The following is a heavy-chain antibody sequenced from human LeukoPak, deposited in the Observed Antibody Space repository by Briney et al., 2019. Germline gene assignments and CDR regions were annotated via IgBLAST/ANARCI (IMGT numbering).Heavy chain of an antibody. CDR3: ARDPSGFYSSSPHYFDC. J-gene: IGHJ4*02. CDR1: GFTLSSYS. Sequence: PGGSLRLSCAASGFTLSSYSMNWVRQAPRKRLEWVSSISSSSSYIDYADPVKGRFTISRENAKNSLYLQMNSLRPEDTAVYYCARDPSGFYSSSPHYFDCWGQGTLVTVSS. D-gene: IGHD6-6*01. V-gene: IGHV3-21*01. CDR2: ISSSSSYI.